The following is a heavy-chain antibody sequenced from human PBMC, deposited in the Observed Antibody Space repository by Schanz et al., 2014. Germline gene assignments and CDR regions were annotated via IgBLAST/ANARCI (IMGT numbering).Heavy chain of an antibody. J-gene: IGHJ5*02. CDR3: ARGALGTSS. CDR1: GGTFSSYA. D-gene: IGHD5-12*01. CDR2: IIPILGIA. V-gene: IGHV1-69*04. Sequence: QVQLAQSGAEVKKPGSPVKVSCKSSGGTFSSYAISWVRQAPGQGLEWMGRIIPILGIATYAQKFQGRLTITADKSTSTASMEPGSLKSEGTAVYYYARGALGTSSWGQGTLVTVSS.